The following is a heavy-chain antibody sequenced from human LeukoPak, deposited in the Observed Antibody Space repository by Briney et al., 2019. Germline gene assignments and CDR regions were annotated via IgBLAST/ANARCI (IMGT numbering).Heavy chain of an antibody. CDR2: IKQDGSEK. CDR1: GFIFSNYG. Sequence: PGGSLRLSCAASGFIFSNYGMNWVRQAPGKGLEWVANIKQDGSEKYYVDSVKGRFTISRDNAKNSVYLQMNSLRAEDTALYYCARAMDSWGQGTLVTVSS. J-gene: IGHJ4*02. V-gene: IGHV3-7*03. CDR3: ARAMDS.